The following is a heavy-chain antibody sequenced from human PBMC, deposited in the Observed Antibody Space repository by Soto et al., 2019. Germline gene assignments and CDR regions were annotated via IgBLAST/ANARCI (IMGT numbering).Heavy chain of an antibody. Sequence: FVTLSHTCPFAGVYSSSYYLRLIRQPPGKGLEWIGYIYYSGSTNSNPSLKSRVTISVDTSKNQFSLKLSSVTAADTAVYYCARAQTGDCFDPCGQAHLVTVS. CDR1: GVYSSSYY. V-gene: IGHV4-59*01. CDR2: IYYSGST. CDR3: ARAQTGDCFDP. J-gene: IGHJ5*02. D-gene: IGHD3-16*01.